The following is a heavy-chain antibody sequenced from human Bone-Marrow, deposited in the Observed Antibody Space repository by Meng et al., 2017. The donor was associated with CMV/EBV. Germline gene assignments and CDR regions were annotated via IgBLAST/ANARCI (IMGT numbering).Heavy chain of an antibody. CDR1: GGSISSYY. CDR2: IYYSGST. V-gene: IGHV4-59*01. Sequence: SETLSLTCTVSGGSISSYYWSWIRQPPGKGLEWIGYIYYSGSTNYNPSLKSRVTISVDTSKNQFSLKLSSVTAADTAVYYCARAGVPAANPFYGMDVWGQGTTVTGSS. J-gene: IGHJ6*01. CDR3: ARAGVPAANPFYGMDV. D-gene: IGHD2-2*01.